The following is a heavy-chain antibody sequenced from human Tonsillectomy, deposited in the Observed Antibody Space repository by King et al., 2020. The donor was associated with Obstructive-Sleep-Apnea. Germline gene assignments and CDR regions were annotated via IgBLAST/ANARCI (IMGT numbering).Heavy chain of an antibody. V-gene: IGHV3-11*01. CDR2: ISDSGSTI. CDR1: GFTFSDYY. Sequence: VQLVESGGGLVMPGGSLRLSCAASGFTFSDYYMSWIHQTPGKGLQWVSYISDSGSTIYYADSVKGRFTISRDNAKNSLYLQMNSLRADDTAVYYCARDQGGGDPDYWGQGTLVTVSS. CDR3: ARDQGGGDPDY. J-gene: IGHJ4*02. D-gene: IGHD2-21*02.